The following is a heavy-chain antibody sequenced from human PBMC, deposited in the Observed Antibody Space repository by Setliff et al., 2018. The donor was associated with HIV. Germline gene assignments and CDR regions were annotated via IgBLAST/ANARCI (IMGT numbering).Heavy chain of an antibody. V-gene: IGHV4-59*08. Sequence: SETLSLTCTVSDDSMTSNYWSWIRQPPGKGLEWIGYIYYSGSTNYNPSLKSRVTISVDTSKNQFSLKLSSVTAADTAVYYCARTLRAAAMGYFDYWGQGTLVTVSS. J-gene: IGHJ4*02. CDR1: DDSMTSNY. D-gene: IGHD5-18*01. CDR2: IYYSGST. CDR3: ARTLRAAAMGYFDY.